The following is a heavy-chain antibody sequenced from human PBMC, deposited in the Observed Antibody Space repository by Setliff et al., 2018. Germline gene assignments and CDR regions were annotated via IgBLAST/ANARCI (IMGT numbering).Heavy chain of an antibody. J-gene: IGHJ6*03. V-gene: IGHV4-4*08. CDR1: GGSISSYY. Sequence: PSETLSLTCTVSGGSISSYYWIWIRQPPGKGLEWIGYIYSSGRTNYNPSPKSRVTLSVDTSNNQFSLKVSSVTAADTAVYYCARAPPNRYSGSYEYFYMDVWGKGTTVTVSS. D-gene: IGHD1-26*01. CDR2: IYSSGRT. CDR3: ARAPPNRYSGSYEYFYMDV.